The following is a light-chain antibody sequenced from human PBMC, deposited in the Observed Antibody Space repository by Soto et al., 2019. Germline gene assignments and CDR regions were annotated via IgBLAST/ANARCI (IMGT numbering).Light chain of an antibody. V-gene: IGKV1-27*01. CDR1: QSFSTY. CDR2: GIS. J-gene: IGKJ4*01. Sequence: DLQMAQSTSSLSASVGDRVTITCRASQSFSTYLAWYQQKPGKVPKLLISGISTLQSGVPSRFSGSGYGTEFTLTISNLQPEDVATYYCQKYNTAPLTFGGGTKVDIK. CDR3: QKYNTAPLT.